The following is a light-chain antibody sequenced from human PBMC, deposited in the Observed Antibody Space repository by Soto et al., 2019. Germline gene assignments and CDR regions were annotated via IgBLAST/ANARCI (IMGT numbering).Light chain of an antibody. CDR3: QQYGSSPPDT. Sequence: EIVLTQSPGTLSSSPGEGVTLSCRASETIRSNYLAWYQKKPGQAPRLLIFGASTRATGIPDKFRGSGAGTDFTPTISSLEPEDFSEYYCQQYGSSPPDTFGPGT. CDR2: GAS. CDR1: ETIRSNY. V-gene: IGKV3-20*01. J-gene: IGKJ3*01.